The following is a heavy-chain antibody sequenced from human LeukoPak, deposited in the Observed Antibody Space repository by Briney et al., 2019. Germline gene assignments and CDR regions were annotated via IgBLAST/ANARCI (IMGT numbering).Heavy chain of an antibody. D-gene: IGHD4-17*01. CDR1: SGSISSSNW. CDR2: IYHSGST. Sequence: PSETLSLTCAVSSGSISSSNWWSWVRQPPGKGLEWIGEIYHSGSTNYNPSLKSRVTISVDKSKNQFSLKLSSVTAADTAVYYCARAGYGDSDFDYWGQGTLVTVSS. J-gene: IGHJ4*02. V-gene: IGHV4-4*02. CDR3: ARAGYGDSDFDY.